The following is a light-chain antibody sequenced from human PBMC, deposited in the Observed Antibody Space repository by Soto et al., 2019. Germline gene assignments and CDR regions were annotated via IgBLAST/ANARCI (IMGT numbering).Light chain of an antibody. J-gene: IGKJ1*01. CDR3: QQYGSSGT. CDR1: QSVSSN. CDR2: GAS. Sequence: TQSPSTLSVSPGERATLSCRASQSVSSNLAWYQQKPGQAPRLLIYGASNRATGIPDRFRGSGSGPDFTLTISRLEPEDFAVYYCQQYGSSGTFGQGTKVDI. V-gene: IGKV3-20*01.